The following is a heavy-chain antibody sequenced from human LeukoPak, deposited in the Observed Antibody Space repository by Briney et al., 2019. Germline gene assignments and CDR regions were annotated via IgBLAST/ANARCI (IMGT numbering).Heavy chain of an antibody. Sequence: PGGSLRLSCAASGFTFSSYAMSWVRQAPGKGLEWVSGISGSGGNTYYADSVKGRFTISRDNAKNSLYLQMNSLRAEDTAVYYCARGHNIVATKPYFDYWGQGTLVTVSS. D-gene: IGHD5-12*01. CDR2: ISGSGGNT. V-gene: IGHV3-23*01. CDR3: ARGHNIVATKPYFDY. J-gene: IGHJ4*02. CDR1: GFTFSSYA.